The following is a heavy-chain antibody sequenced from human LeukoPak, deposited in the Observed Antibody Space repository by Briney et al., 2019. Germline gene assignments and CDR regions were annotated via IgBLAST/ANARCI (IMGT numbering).Heavy chain of an antibody. V-gene: IGHV3-23*01. CDR1: GFTFSNYG. CDR3: AREGDGYNSPIDY. Sequence: GGSLRLSCAASGFTFSNYGMSWVRQAPGKGLEWVSGISGSGGSTYYADSVKGRFTISRDNSKNTLYLQMNSLRAEDTAVYYCAREGDGYNSPIDYWGQGTLVTVSS. CDR2: ISGSGGST. J-gene: IGHJ4*02. D-gene: IGHD5-24*01.